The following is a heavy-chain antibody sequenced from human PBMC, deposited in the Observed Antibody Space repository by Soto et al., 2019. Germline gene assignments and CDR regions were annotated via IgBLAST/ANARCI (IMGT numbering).Heavy chain of an antibody. CDR2: IKQDGSEK. CDR1: GFTFSSYW. CDR3: ARDTRNYYGSGSYYGEDY. D-gene: IGHD3-10*01. V-gene: IGHV3-7*01. Sequence: ESGGGLVQPGGSLRLSCAASGFTFSSYWMSWVRQAPGKGLEWVANIKQDGSEKYYVDSVKGRFTISRDNAKNSLYLQMNSLRAEDTAVYYCARDTRNYYGSGSYYGEDYWGQGTLVTVSS. J-gene: IGHJ4*02.